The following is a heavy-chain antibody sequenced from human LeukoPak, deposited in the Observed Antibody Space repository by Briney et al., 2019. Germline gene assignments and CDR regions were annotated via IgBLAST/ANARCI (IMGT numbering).Heavy chain of an antibody. CDR2: ISASGGST. Sequence: GGSLRLSCTASGFTFNSNGMSWVRQAPGKGLEWVSVISASGGSTYYADSVKGRFIISRDNSKNTLYLQMNSLRAEDTAVYYCASNYDFWSGYYSDYYYYYYMDVWGKGTTVTVSS. CDR3: ASNYDFWSGYYSDYYYYYYMDV. V-gene: IGHV3-23*01. J-gene: IGHJ6*03. CDR1: GFTFNSNG. D-gene: IGHD3-3*01.